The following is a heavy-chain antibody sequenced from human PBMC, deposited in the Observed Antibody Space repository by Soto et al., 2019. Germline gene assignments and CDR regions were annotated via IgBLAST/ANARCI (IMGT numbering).Heavy chain of an antibody. J-gene: IGHJ4*02. Sequence: GGSLRLSCAASGFTFSSYAMSWVRQAPGKGLEWVSAISGSGGSTYYADSVKGRFTISRDNSKNTLYLQMNSLRAEDTAVYYCAKVGGGHDRGGGDYWGQGTLVTVSS. D-gene: IGHD3-16*01. CDR1: GFTFSSYA. CDR2: ISGSGGST. CDR3: AKVGGGHDRGGGDY. V-gene: IGHV3-23*01.